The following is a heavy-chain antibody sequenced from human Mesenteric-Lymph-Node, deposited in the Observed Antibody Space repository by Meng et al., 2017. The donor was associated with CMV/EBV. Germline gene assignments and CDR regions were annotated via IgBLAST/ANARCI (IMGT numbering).Heavy chain of an antibody. J-gene: IGHJ4*02. CDR3: AASGSYFRFDH. D-gene: IGHD1-26*01. CDR1: GFIFRDYY. Sequence: GESLMISCVVSGFIFRDYYMSWIRQAPGKGLEWVSYISHSGSSIYYADSVKGRVTISRDNAKNSLYLQMDNLRAEDTAVYYCAASGSYFRFDHWCQGTLVTVSS. CDR2: ISHSGSSI. V-gene: IGHV3-11*04.